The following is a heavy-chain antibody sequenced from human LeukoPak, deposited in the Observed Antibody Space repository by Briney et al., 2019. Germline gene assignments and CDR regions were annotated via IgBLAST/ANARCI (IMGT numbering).Heavy chain of an antibody. CDR1: GFTFDDYG. J-gene: IGHJ4*02. Sequence: GGSLRLSCAASGFTFDDYGMHWVRQAPGKGLEWVSRISWNSGSIGYADSVKGRLTISRDNAKNSLYLQMNSLRAEDTAVYYCARGPSCSGGSCYSFFDFWGQGTLVTVSS. CDR2: ISWNSGSI. V-gene: IGHV3-9*01. D-gene: IGHD2-15*01. CDR3: ARGPSCSGGSCYSFFDF.